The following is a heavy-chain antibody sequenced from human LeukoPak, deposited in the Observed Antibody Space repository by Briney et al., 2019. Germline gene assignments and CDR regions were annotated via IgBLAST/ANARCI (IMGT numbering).Heavy chain of an antibody. D-gene: IGHD3-10*01. CDR1: DGSISNYY. CDR3: ARERSMVRGVSWFDP. V-gene: IGHV4-59*01. Sequence: SETLSLTCTVSDGSISNYYWSWIPQPPGKGLEWIGYISHSGITNYNPSLKSRVSISVDTSKNQFSLRLSSVTAADTAVYYCARERSMVRGVSWFDPWGQGTLVTVSS. J-gene: IGHJ5*02. CDR2: ISHSGIT.